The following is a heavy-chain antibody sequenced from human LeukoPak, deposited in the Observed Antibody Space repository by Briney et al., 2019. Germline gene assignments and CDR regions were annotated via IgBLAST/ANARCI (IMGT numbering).Heavy chain of an antibody. CDR3: ARTRGGNSYYFDY. D-gene: IGHD1-14*01. CDR2: FSDPGST. Sequence: PSETLSLTCTISGGSIRSHYWSWLRQPPGKGLEWIGYFSDPGSTNYNPSLKSRVTISVDKSKNQFSLKLTSVTAADTAVYYCARTRGGNSYYFDYWGQGTLFTVSS. J-gene: IGHJ4*02. V-gene: IGHV4-59*11. CDR1: GGSIRSHY.